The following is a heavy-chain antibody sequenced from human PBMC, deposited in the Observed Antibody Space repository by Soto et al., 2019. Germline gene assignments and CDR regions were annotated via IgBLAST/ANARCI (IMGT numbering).Heavy chain of an antibody. J-gene: IGHJ4*02. CDR1: GFNFSDHY. CDR2: ISGSSRYT. V-gene: IGHV3-11*06. CDR3: ARHSSGWHHYHY. Sequence: PGGSLRLSCAASGFNFSDHYMNWIRQAPGKGLEWVSYISGSSRYTNFADSVKGRFTMSRCNANNALYLQMNSLRAEDTALYYFARHSSGWHHYHYCRKGSTVTVSS. D-gene: IGHD6-19*01.